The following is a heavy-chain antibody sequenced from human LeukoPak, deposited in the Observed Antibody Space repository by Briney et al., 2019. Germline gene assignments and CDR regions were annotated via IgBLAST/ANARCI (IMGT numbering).Heavy chain of an antibody. CDR3: ARPYCSSTSCQEGLGY. V-gene: IGHV5-51*01. CDR2: IYPGDSDT. J-gene: IGHJ4*02. CDR1: GYSFTSYW. Sequence: GESLKISCKGSGYSFTSYWIGWVRQMPGKGLEWMGIIYPGDSDTRYSPSFQGQVTISADKSISTAYLQWSSLEASDTAMYYCARPYCSSTSCQEGLGYWGQGTLVTVSS. D-gene: IGHD2-2*01.